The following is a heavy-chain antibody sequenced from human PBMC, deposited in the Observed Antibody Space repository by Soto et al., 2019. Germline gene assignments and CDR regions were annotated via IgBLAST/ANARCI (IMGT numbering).Heavy chain of an antibody. CDR1: GGSISSGDYY. CDR2: IYYSGST. D-gene: IGHD4-17*01. CDR3: ASNDDYGDSVPFDY. Sequence: PSETLSLTCTVSGGSISSGDYYWSWIRQPPGKGLEWIGYIYYSGSTYYNPSLKSRVTISVDTSKNQFSLKLSSVTAADTAVYYCASNDDYGDSVPFDYWGQGTLVTVSS. V-gene: IGHV4-30-4*01. J-gene: IGHJ4*02.